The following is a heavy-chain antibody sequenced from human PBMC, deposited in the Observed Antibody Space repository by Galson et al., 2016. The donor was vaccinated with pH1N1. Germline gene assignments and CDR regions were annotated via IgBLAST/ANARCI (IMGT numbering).Heavy chain of an antibody. D-gene: IGHD4-17*01. Sequence: QSGAEVKKPWESLKISCKGSGYRFSSSWIGWVRQMPGKGLEWMGIIYLGGSHIRYSPSFQGQVTISADKLINIVYLQWSSLKASDTAIYYCARQNDYGDYRGDAFDIWGQGTLVTVSS. CDR1: GYRFSSSW. CDR2: IYLGGSHI. CDR3: ARQNDYGDYRGDAFDI. V-gene: IGHV5-51*01. J-gene: IGHJ3*02.